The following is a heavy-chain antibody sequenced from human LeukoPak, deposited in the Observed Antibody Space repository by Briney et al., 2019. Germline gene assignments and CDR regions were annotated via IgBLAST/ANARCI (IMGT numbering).Heavy chain of an antibody. V-gene: IGHV1-46*01. J-gene: IGHJ4*02. CDR3: ARFFSWFGDGYNPHYFDY. CDR2: INPSGGST. CDR1: GYTFTSYY. D-gene: IGHD5-24*01. Sequence: ASVKVSCKASGYTFTSYYMHWVRQAPGQGLEWMGIINPSGGSTSYAQKFQGRVTMTRDMSTSTVYMELSSLRSEDTAVYYCARFFSWFGDGYNPHYFDYWGQGTLVTVSS.